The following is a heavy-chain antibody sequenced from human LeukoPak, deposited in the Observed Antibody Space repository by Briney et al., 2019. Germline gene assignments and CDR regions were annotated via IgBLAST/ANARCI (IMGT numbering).Heavy chain of an antibody. Sequence: PGGSLRLSCAVSGFTFSSYGMSWVRQAPGKGLEWVSGISGSGTSTYYADSVKGRFTISRDNSKNTLYLQINSLRAEDTAIYYCAKGYGSGSLTGVDYWGQGTLVTVSS. CDR1: GFTFSSYG. V-gene: IGHV3-23*01. J-gene: IGHJ4*02. CDR2: ISGSGTST. D-gene: IGHD3-10*01. CDR3: AKGYGSGSLTGVDY.